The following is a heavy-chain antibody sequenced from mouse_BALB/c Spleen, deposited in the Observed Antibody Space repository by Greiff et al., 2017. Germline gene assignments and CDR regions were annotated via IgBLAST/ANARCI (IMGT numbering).Heavy chain of an antibody. V-gene: IGHV1-80*01. CDR2: IYPGDGDT. CDR1: GYAFSSYW. Sequence: QVKVVESGAELVRPWSSVKISCKASGYAFSSYWVNWVKQRPGQGLEWIGQIYPGDGDTNYNGKFKGKATLTADKSSSTAYMQLSSLTSEDSAVYFCARGGTGYYIDYWGQGTTLTVSS. J-gene: IGHJ2*01. CDR3: ARGGTGYYIDY. D-gene: IGHD3-3*01.